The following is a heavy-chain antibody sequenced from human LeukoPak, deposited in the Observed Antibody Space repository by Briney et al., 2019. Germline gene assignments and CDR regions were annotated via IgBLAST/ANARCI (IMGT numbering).Heavy chain of an antibody. CDR3: ARDRSVGVLPAPPFDF. D-gene: IGHD6-6*01. CDR2: VFHSGNT. Sequence: SETLSLTCTVSGYSISSTYYWGWLRQPPGTGLEWVGSVFHSGNTYYNPSLKSRLTISADTSKNQFSLTLTSVTAADTAVYYCARDRSVGVLPAPPFDFWGQGTLVTVSS. J-gene: IGHJ4*02. V-gene: IGHV4-38-2*02. CDR1: GYSISSTYY.